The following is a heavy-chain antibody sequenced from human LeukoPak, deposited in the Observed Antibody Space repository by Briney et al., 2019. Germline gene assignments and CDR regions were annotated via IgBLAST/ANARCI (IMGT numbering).Heavy chain of an antibody. CDR2: ISSSGSTI. J-gene: IGHJ4*02. Sequence: GGSMRLSCATSAFSVTSNYMSWVRQAPGKGLEWVSYISSSGSTIYYADSVKGRFTISRDNAKNSLYLQMNSLRAEDTAVYYCARDSSSGWYRRDFDYWGQGTLVTVSS. V-gene: IGHV3-11*04. CDR1: AFSVTSNY. CDR3: ARDSSSGWYRRDFDY. D-gene: IGHD6-19*01.